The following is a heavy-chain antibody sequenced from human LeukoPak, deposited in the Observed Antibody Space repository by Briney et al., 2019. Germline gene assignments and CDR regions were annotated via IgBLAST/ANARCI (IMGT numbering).Heavy chain of an antibody. Sequence: GGSLRLSCAASGFTFSDYYMSWIRQAPGKGLEWVSAISGSGGSTYYADSVKGRFTISRDNSKNTLYLQMNSLRAEDTAVYYCAKIKVGYSYGPGAFDYWGQGTLVTVSS. CDR2: ISGSGGST. D-gene: IGHD5-18*01. CDR3: AKIKVGYSYGPGAFDY. J-gene: IGHJ4*02. V-gene: IGHV3-23*01. CDR1: GFTFSDYY.